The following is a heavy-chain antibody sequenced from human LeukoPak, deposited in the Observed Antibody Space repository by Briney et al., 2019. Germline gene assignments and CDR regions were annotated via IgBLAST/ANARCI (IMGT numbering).Heavy chain of an antibody. J-gene: IGHJ4*02. CDR3: ARRIAVAGPDY. V-gene: IGHV5-51*01. Sequence: GESLKISCKGSGYRFTSYWIGWVRQMHGKGLEWMGIIYPGDSDTRYSPSFQGQVTISADKSISTAYLQWSSLKASDTAMYYCARRIAVAGPDYWGQGTLVTVSS. CDR2: IYPGDSDT. CDR1: GYRFTSYW. D-gene: IGHD6-19*01.